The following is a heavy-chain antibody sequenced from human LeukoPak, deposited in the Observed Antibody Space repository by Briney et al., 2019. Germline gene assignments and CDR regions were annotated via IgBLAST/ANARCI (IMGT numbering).Heavy chain of an antibody. CDR3: ARGDEYTTSP. CDR1: GFTFRSFW. CDR2: ITRDRGDK. V-gene: IGHV3-7*02. Sequence: PGGSLRLSCAASGFTFRSFWMSWVRQAPGKGLEWVVNITRDRGDKYYVDSVKGRFSISRNYAKNSLYLHMNSLIAEDTGVYYCARGDEYTTSPWGQGTLVTVSS. D-gene: IGHD2-2*02. J-gene: IGHJ4*02.